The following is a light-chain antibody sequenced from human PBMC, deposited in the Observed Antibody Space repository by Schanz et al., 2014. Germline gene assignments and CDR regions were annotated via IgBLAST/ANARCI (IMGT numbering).Light chain of an antibody. Sequence: QSVLTQPPSASGTPGQRVTVSCSGSTSNIGTNTVNWYQQLPGTAPKLLIYSYNQRPSGVPDRFSGSKSGTSASLAITGLQAEDEADYYCQSYDDSLSVSIFGGGTKLTVL. CDR2: SYN. J-gene: IGLJ2*01. CDR3: QSYDDSLSVSI. V-gene: IGLV1-44*01. CDR1: TSNIGTNT.